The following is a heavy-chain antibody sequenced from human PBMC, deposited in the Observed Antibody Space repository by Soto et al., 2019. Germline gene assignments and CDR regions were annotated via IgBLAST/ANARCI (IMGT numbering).Heavy chain of an antibody. CDR2: VTSRGDTT. CDR3: AKDRLGGGLDF. J-gene: IGHJ4*02. D-gene: IGHD3-16*01. V-gene: IGHV3-23*01. CDR1: GFIFSNYA. Sequence: EVQLLQSGGGLVQPGGSLRLSCAASGFIFSNYAMNWVRQAPGKGLEWVSIVTSRGDTTYYADSVKGRFTISRDNSKNTVYLQVNSLPAEDTAVYYCAKDRLGGGLDFWGQGTLVSVSS.